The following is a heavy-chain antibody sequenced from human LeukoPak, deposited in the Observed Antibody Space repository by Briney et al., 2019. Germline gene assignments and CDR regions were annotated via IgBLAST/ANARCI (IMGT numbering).Heavy chain of an antibody. J-gene: IGHJ4*02. V-gene: IGHV4-4*02. Sequence: SGTLSLTCAVSGGSISSSNWWSWVRQPPGKGLEWIGEIYHSGSTNYNPSLKSRVTISVDKSKNQFSLKLSSVTAADTAVYYCASTSLNSGSYYAFDYWGQGTLVTVSS. CDR3: ASTSLNSGSYYAFDY. CDR2: IYHSGST. D-gene: IGHD1-26*01. CDR1: GGSISSSNW.